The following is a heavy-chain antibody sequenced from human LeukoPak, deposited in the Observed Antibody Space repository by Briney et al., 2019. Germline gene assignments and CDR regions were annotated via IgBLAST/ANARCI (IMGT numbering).Heavy chain of an antibody. CDR1: GFTFSSYS. CDR2: ISSSSSSYI. J-gene: IGHJ3*02. V-gene: IGHV3-21*01. CDR3: ARDLVVSSSGWYFEVAFDI. D-gene: IGHD6-19*01. Sequence: GGSLRLSCAASGFTFSSYSMNWIRQAPGKGLEWVSSISSSSSSYIYYADSVKGRFTISRDNAKNSLYLQMNSLRAEDTAVYYCARDLVVSSSGWYFEVAFDIWGQGTMVTVSS.